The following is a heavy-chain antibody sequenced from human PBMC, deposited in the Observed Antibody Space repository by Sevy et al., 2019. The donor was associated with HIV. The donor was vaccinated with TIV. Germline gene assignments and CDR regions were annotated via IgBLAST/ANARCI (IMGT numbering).Heavy chain of an antibody. CDR3: AKEGITMVRGVIRPSLYYYYGIDV. V-gene: IGHV3-30*18. CDR1: GFTFSSYG. D-gene: IGHD3-10*01. J-gene: IGHJ6*02. CDR2: ISYDGSNK. Sequence: GGSLRHSCAASGFTFSSYGMHWVRQAPGKGLEWVAVISYDGSNKYYADSVKGRFTISRDNSKNTLYLQMNSLRAEDTAVYYCAKEGITMVRGVIRPSLYYYYGIDVWGQGTTVTVSS.